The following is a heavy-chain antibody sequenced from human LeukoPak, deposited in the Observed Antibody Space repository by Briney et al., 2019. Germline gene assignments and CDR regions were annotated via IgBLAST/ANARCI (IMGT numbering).Heavy chain of an antibody. CDR2: IKSRTDGGTT. Sequence: SGGSLRLSCAASGFTFSSAWMSWVRQAPGKGLQWVGRIKSRTDGGTTDYAAPVKGRFTISRDDSRNTLFLQMNSLKAEDTAVYYCTTALAGTFDYWGQGTLVTVSS. J-gene: IGHJ4*02. D-gene: IGHD1-7*01. CDR3: TTALAGTFDY. V-gene: IGHV3-15*01. CDR1: GFTFSSAW.